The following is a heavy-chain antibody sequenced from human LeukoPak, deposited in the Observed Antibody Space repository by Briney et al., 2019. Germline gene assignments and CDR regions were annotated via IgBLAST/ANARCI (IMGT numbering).Heavy chain of an antibody. V-gene: IGHV4-34*01. D-gene: IGHD3-10*01. J-gene: IGHJ4*02. CDR2: IYHTGNT. Sequence: SETLSLTCAVYGGSFSGYYWSWIRQPPGKGLEWIGEIYHTGNTNYSPSLKGRVTISADKSKNQFSLKLSSVTAADTAVYYCASHEGSGSYVFDYWGQGTLVTVSS. CDR3: ASHEGSGSYVFDY. CDR1: GGSFSGYY.